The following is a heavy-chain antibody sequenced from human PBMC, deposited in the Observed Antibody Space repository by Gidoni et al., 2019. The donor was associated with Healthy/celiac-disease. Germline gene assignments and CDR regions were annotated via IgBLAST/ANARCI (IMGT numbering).Heavy chain of an antibody. D-gene: IGHD6-25*01. V-gene: IGHV4-34*01. CDR1: GGSFSGYY. CDR3: ARGRRLAPFDY. Sequence: QVQLQQWGAGLLKPSETLSLTCAVYGGSFSGYYWSWIRQPPGKGLEWIGEINHSGSTNYNPSLKSRVTISVDTSKNQFSLKLSSVTAADTAVYYCARGRRLAPFDYWGQGTLVTVSS. CDR2: INHSGST. J-gene: IGHJ4*02.